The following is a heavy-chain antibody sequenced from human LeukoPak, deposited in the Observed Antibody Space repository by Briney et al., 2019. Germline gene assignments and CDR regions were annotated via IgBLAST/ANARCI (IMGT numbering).Heavy chain of an antibody. CDR2: INPNSGGT. V-gene: IGHV1-2*06. J-gene: IGHJ4*02. D-gene: IGHD5-24*01. CDR1: GYTFSGNY. Sequence: VASVKVSCKASGYTFSGNYMEWVRQAPGQGLEWMGRINPNSGGTNYAQKFQGRVTMTRDTSISTAYMELSRLRSDDTAVYYCARARRGVEMATIFDFWGQGTLVTVSS. CDR3: ARARRGVEMATIFDF.